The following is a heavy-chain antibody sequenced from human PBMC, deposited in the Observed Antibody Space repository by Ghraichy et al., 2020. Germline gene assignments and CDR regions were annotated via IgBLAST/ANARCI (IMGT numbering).Heavy chain of an antibody. CDR3: ARDSPHSSSSWNYFDY. CDR1: GYSISSGYY. J-gene: IGHJ4*02. D-gene: IGHD6-6*01. CDR2: IYHSGST. Sequence: SETLSLTCTVSGYSISSGYYWGWIRQPPGKGLEWIGSIYHSGSTYYNPSLKSRVTISVDTSKNQFSLKLSSVTAADTAVYYCARDSPHSSSSWNYFDYWGQGTLVTVSS. V-gene: IGHV4-38-2*02.